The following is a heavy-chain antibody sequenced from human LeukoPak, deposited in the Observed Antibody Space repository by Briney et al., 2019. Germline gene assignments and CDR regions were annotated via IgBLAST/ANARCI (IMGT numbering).Heavy chain of an antibody. CDR2: INHSGST. CDR3: ARAQNSSGYVYYFDY. CDR1: GGSFSGYY. D-gene: IGHD3-22*01. V-gene: IGHV4-34*01. J-gene: IGHJ4*02. Sequence: SETLSLTCAVYGGSFSGYYWSWIRQPPGKGLEWIGEINHSGSTNYNPSLKSRVTVSVDTSKNQFSLKLSSVTAADTAVYYCARAQNSSGYVYYFDYWGQGTLVTVSS.